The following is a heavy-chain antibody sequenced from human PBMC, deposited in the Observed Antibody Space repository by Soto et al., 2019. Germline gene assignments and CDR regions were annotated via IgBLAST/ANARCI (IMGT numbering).Heavy chain of an antibody. CDR2: IKQDGSEK. V-gene: IGHV3-7*01. Sequence: PXGCLRLSCAASGFTFSRYCMSWVRQAPGTGLEWVANIKQDGSEKNYVESVKGRFTISRDNARNSLYLQMNSLRAEDTSVYYCARNDYSDYENWIDPWGQGTLVTVSS. J-gene: IGHJ5*02. CDR3: ARNDYSDYENWIDP. CDR1: GFTFSRYC. D-gene: IGHD4-17*01.